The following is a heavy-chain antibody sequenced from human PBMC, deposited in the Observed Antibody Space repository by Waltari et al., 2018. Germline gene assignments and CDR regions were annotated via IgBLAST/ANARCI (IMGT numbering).Heavy chain of an antibody. CDR3: TRNVFSDY. CDR2: IRNQAYGGTA. Sequence: EVQLVESGGGLVQPGQSLRLSCTTSGFSFGDYVMTWVRRAPGKGLEWVGFIRNQAYGGTAEYAASVKGRFTISRDDSKGNVYLEMNSLRTEDTAVYFCTRNVFSDYWGQGSLVTVSS. CDR1: GFSFGDYV. J-gene: IGHJ4*02. V-gene: IGHV3-49*04.